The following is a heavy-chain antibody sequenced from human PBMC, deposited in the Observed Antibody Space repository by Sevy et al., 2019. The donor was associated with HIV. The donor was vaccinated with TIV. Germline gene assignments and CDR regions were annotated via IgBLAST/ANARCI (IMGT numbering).Heavy chain of an antibody. CDR3: AKGRRPISARPFWDY. V-gene: IGHV3-23*01. J-gene: IGHJ4*02. CDR2: ISGSGGST. CDR1: GFTFSSYA. Sequence: GGSLRLSCAASGFTFSSYAMSWVRQAPGKGLEWVSVISGSGGSTYYADSVKGRFTISRDNSKNTLYLQMNSLRAEDTAVDYCAKGRRPISARPFWDYWGQGTLVTVSS. D-gene: IGHD6-6*01.